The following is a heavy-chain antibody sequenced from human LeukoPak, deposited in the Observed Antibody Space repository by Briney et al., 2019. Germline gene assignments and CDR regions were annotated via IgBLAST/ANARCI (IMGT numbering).Heavy chain of an antibody. D-gene: IGHD1-14*01. CDR1: GLTFNNYA. CDR2: ISGRGASK. Sequence: GGSLRLSCAVSGLTFNNYAMSWVRQAPGKGLEWVSGISGRGASKYYADSVKGRFTISRDNSKNTLYLQMNSLRAEDTAVYYCTTTSQYYYYMDVWGKGTTVTVSS. CDR3: TTTSQYYYYMDV. J-gene: IGHJ6*03. V-gene: IGHV3-23*01.